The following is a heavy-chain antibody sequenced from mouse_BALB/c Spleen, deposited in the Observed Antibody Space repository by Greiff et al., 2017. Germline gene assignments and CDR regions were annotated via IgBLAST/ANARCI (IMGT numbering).Heavy chain of an antibody. J-gene: IGHJ3*01. CDR3: ASTSTANFAY. Sequence: VQRVESGAELAKPGASVKMSCKASGYTFTSYWMHWVKQRPGQGLEWIGYINPSTGYTEYNQKFKDKATLTADKSSSTAYMQLSSLTSEDSAVYYCASTSTANFAYWGQGTLVTVSA. CDR1: GYTFTSYW. D-gene: IGHD2-1*01. CDR2: INPSTGYT. V-gene: IGHV1-7*01.